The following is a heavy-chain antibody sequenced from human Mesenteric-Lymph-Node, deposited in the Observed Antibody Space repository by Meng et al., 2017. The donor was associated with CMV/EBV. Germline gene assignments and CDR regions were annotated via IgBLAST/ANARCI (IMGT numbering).Heavy chain of an antibody. Sequence: GSLRLSCTVSGGSISSYYWSWIRQPPGKGLEWIGYIYYSGSTNYNPSLKSRVTISVDTSKNQFSLKLSSVTAADTAVYYCARDLGLGFWSGFDPWGQGTLVTVS. CDR3: ARDLGLGFWSGFDP. V-gene: IGHV4-59*01. J-gene: IGHJ5*02. CDR2: IYYSGST. CDR1: GGSISSYY. D-gene: IGHD3-3*01.